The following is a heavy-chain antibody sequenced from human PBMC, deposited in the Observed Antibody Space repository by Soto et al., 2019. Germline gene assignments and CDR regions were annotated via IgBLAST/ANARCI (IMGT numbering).Heavy chain of an antibody. V-gene: IGHV1-69*01. CDR3: ARHGTYDSSHSRMDV. CDR2: VVPILGTP. D-gene: IGHD3-16*01. Sequence: QVQLVQSGAEVKEPGSSVKVSCEASGGSFETFIMNWVRQTPGRGLEWMGGVVPILGTPTYAERFKGKVKISATRSAGTTQMPVTSLRSEDSRIYYCARHGTYDSSHSRMDVWGQGITVIVSS. CDR1: GGSFETFI. J-gene: IGHJ6*02.